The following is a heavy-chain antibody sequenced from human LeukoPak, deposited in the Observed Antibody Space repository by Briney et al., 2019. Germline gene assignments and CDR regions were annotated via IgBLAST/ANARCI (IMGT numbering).Heavy chain of an antibody. J-gene: IGHJ5*02. CDR3: ATLVAAAGSYFDP. D-gene: IGHD6-13*01. V-gene: IGHV1-24*01. Sequence: ALVKVSCKVSGYTLTELSMHWVRQAPGKGLEWMGGFDPEDGETIYAQKFQGRVTMTEDTSTDTAYMELSSLRSEDTAVYYCATLVAAAGSYFDPWGQGTLVTVSS. CDR2: FDPEDGET. CDR1: GYTLTELS.